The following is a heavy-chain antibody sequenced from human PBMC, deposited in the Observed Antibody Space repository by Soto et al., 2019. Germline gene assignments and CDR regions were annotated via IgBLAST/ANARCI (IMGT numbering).Heavy chain of an antibody. CDR2: IYYSGST. J-gene: IGHJ4*02. V-gene: IGHV4-31*03. CDR1: GGSISSGGYY. D-gene: IGHD4-17*01. Sequence: QVQLQESGPGLVKPSQTLSLTCTVSGGSISSGGYYWSWIRQHPGKGLEWIGYIYYSGSTYYNPSLKSRITISVDTSKNQFSLKLSSVTAADTAVYYCARLVTTVTERHIDYWGQGTLVTVSS. CDR3: ARLVTTVTERHIDY.